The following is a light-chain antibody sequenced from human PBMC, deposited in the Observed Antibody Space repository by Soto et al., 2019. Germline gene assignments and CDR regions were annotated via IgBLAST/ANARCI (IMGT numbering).Light chain of an antibody. V-gene: IGKV3-15*01. Sequence: EIIIKPSPTTPSVSPGEKAPLSLRARQSVSSNLTWFQQKTSPAPRLLIYGASTRATGIPARFSGSGSGTEFTLTISSLQSEDFAVYYCQQYNNWPPKTFGQGTKVDIK. CDR3: QQYNNWPPKT. J-gene: IGKJ1*01. CDR2: GAS. CDR1: QSVSSN.